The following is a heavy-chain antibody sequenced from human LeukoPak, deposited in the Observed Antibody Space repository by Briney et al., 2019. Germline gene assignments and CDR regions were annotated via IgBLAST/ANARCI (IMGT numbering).Heavy chain of an antibody. Sequence: GGSLRLSCAASGFTFSSYGMHWVRQAPGKGLEWVAGIWYDGSKKYYADSVKGRFTISRDNSKNTLYLQMNSLRAEDTAVYYCARDSRDGYNLDYWGQGTLVTVSS. CDR2: IWYDGSKK. J-gene: IGHJ4*02. D-gene: IGHD5-24*01. CDR3: ARDSRDGYNLDY. V-gene: IGHV3-33*01. CDR1: GFTFSSYG.